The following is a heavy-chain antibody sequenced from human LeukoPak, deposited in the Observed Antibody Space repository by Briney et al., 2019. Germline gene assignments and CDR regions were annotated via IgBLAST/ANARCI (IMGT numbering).Heavy chain of an antibody. CDR2: INQDGSQK. CDR3: ATWGGFGPFDY. V-gene: IGHV3-7*01. CDR1: GFTFGSCW. Sequence: GGSLRLSCAASGFTFGSCWMNWVCQTPGKGLEWVANINQDGSQKFYVDSVKGRFTISRDNAKNSLYLQMNSLRAEDTAVYYCATWGGFGPFDYWGQGTLVTVSS. D-gene: IGHD3-16*01. J-gene: IGHJ4*02.